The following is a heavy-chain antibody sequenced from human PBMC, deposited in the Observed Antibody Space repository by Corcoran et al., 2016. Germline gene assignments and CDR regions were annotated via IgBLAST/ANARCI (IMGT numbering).Heavy chain of an antibody. J-gene: IGHJ6*02. CDR1: GYTFTSYG. Sequence: QVQLVQSGAEVKKPGASVKVSCKASGYTFTSYGISWVRQAPGQGLEWMGWISAYNGNTNYAQKLQGRVTMTTDTSTSTAYMGLRSLRSDDTAVYYCASSGRDIVVVTANYYYYGMDVWGQGTTVTVSS. CDR3: ASSGRDIVVVTANYYYYGMDV. CDR2: ISAYNGNT. V-gene: IGHV1-18*01. D-gene: IGHD2-21*02.